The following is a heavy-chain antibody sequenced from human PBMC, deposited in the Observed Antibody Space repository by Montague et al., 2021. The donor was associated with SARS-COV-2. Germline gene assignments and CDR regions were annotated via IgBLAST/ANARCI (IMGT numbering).Heavy chain of an antibody. CDR2: TYYRSKWYT. CDR1: GDSVSSNRAA. CDR3: AREGTVPGPRGIYFDD. J-gene: IGHJ4*02. D-gene: IGHD1-1*01. V-gene: IGHV6-1*01. Sequence: CAISGDSVSSNRAAWNWIRQSPSGGLEWLGRTYYRSKWYTDYAPSVKTRITITPDTSNNQFSLHLNSVTPGDTAVYYCAREGTVPGPRGIYFDDWGQGTLVTASS.